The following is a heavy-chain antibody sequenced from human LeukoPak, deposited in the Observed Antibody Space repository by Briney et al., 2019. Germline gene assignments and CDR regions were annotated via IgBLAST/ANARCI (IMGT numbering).Heavy chain of an antibody. Sequence: AGGSLRLSCAASGFTLSSYRMNWVRQAPGKGLEWVSSISSSSSYIYYADSVKGRFTISRDNAKNTLYLQMNSLRDEDTAVYFCAREGAATTDAFDIWGQGTMVTVSS. CDR3: AREGAATTDAFDI. J-gene: IGHJ3*02. V-gene: IGHV3-21*01. CDR2: ISSSSSYI. CDR1: GFTLSSYR. D-gene: IGHD5-24*01.